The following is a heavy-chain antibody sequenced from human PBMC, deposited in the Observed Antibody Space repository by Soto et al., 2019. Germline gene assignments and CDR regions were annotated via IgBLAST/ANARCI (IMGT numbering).Heavy chain of an antibody. CDR1: GFTVSSNY. D-gene: IGHD6-19*01. J-gene: IGHJ3*02. CDR3: ASRYSSGWYSDAFDI. V-gene: IGHV3-66*01. CDR2: IYSGGST. Sequence: PGGSLRLSCAASGFTVSSNYMSWVRQAPGKGLEWVSVIYSGGSTYYADSVKGRFTISRDNSKNTLYLQMNSLRAEDTAVYYCASRYSSGWYSDAFDIWGKGTIVTVSS.